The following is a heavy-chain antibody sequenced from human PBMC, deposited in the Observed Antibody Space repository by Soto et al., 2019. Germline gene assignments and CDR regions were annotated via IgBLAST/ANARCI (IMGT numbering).Heavy chain of an antibody. Sequence: QVQLVQYGAEEQKPGASVKVSCKASGYTFTSYAMHWVRQAPGQRHEWMGWINAGNGNTKYSQKLQGRVTITRDTSASTAYMELSSLRSEDTAVYYCASESYGGEFDYWGQGTLVTVSS. V-gene: IGHV1-3*05. D-gene: IGHD4-17*01. CDR3: ASESYGGEFDY. J-gene: IGHJ4*02. CDR2: INAGNGNT. CDR1: GYTFTSYA.